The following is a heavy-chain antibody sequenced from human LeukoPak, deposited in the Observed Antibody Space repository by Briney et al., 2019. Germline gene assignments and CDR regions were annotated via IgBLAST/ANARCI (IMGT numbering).Heavy chain of an antibody. CDR1: GFTFSSYG. D-gene: IGHD6-19*01. CDR2: IWYDGSNK. Sequence: GGSLRLSCAASGFTFSSYGMHWVRQAPGKGLEWVAVIWYDGSNKYYADSVKGRFTISRDNSKNTLYLQMNSLRAEDTAVYYCARPGYRSRYFDYWGQGTLVTVSS. J-gene: IGHJ4*02. V-gene: IGHV3-33*01. CDR3: ARPGYRSRYFDY.